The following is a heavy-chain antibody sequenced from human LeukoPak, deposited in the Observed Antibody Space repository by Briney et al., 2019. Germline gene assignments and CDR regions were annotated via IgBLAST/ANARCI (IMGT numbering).Heavy chain of an antibody. J-gene: IGHJ5*02. V-gene: IGHV7-4-1*02. CDR3: AREKSIVGATPFDP. Sequence: ASVKVSCKASGYTFTSYAMNWVRQAPGQGLEWMGWINTNTGNPTYAQGFTGRFVFSLDTSVSTAYLQISSLKAEDTAVYYCAREKSIVGATPFDPWGQGTLVTVSS. CDR2: INTNTGNP. CDR1: GYTFTSYA. D-gene: IGHD1-26*01.